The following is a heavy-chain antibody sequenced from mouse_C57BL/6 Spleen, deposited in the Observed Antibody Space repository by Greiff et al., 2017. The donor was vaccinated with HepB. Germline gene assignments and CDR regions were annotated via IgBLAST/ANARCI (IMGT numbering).Heavy chain of an antibody. CDR1: GYTFTDYD. CDR2: IDPETGGT. V-gene: IGHV1-15*01. CDR3: TRHAY. Sequence: QVQLQQSGAELVRPGASVTLSCKASGYTFTDYDMHWVKQTPVPGLEWIGAIDPETGGTAYNQKFKGKAILTADKSSSTAYMELRSLTSEDSAVYYCTRHAYWGQGTLGTVSA. J-gene: IGHJ3*01.